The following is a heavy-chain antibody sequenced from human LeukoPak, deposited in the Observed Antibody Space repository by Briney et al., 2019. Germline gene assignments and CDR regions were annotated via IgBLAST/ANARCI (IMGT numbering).Heavy chain of an antibody. D-gene: IGHD3-10*01. Sequence: GASLKVSCKASGYTFTSYGISWVRQAPGQGLEWMGWISAYNGNTNYAQKVQGRVTMTTDTSKSSAYLELRSLRADDTAVYYCARALWFGELLHYYYMDVWGKGTTVTVSS. CDR1: GYTFTSYG. CDR2: ISAYNGNT. CDR3: ARALWFGELLHYYYMDV. V-gene: IGHV1-18*01. J-gene: IGHJ6*03.